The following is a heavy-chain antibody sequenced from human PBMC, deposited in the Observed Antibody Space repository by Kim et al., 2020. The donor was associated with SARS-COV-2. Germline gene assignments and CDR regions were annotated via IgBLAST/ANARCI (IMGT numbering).Heavy chain of an antibody. D-gene: IGHD6-19*01. Sequence: SETLSLTCAVYGGSFSGYYWSWIRQPPGKGLEWIGEINHSGSTNYNPSLKSRVTISVDTSKNQFSLKLSSVTAADTAVYYCARDSSGWYHSPRGFDPWGQGTLVTVSS. V-gene: IGHV4-34*01. CDR3: ARDSSGWYHSPRGFDP. CDR2: INHSGST. CDR1: GGSFSGYY. J-gene: IGHJ5*02.